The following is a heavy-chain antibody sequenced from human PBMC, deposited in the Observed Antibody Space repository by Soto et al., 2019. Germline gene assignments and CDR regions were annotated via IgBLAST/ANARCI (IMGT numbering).Heavy chain of an antibody. CDR2: MNPNTGNT. Sequence: ASVQVSCKASGYTFTDFDINWVRQATGHGIEWMGWMNPNTGNTRSAQKFQGRLLLTSDTSISTAFMELSGLRSEDTAVYYCARGKLATLTDFWGQGTLVTVSS. CDR1: GYTFTDFD. D-gene: IGHD5-12*01. CDR3: ARGKLATLTDF. V-gene: IGHV1-8*01. J-gene: IGHJ4*02.